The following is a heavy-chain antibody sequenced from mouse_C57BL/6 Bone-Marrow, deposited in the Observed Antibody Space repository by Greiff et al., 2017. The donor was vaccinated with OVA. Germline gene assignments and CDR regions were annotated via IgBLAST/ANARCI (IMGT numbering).Heavy chain of an antibody. CDR3: TRVGRPLYAMDY. D-gene: IGHD4-1*01. CDR1: GFTFSSYA. J-gene: IGHJ4*01. Sequence: EVKVEESGEGLVKPGGSLKLSCAASGFTFSSYAMSWVRQTPEKRLEWVAYISSGGDYIYYADTVKGRFTISRDNARNTLYLQMSSLKSEDTAMYYCTRVGRPLYAMDYWGQGTSVTVSS. V-gene: IGHV5-9-1*02. CDR2: ISSGGDYI.